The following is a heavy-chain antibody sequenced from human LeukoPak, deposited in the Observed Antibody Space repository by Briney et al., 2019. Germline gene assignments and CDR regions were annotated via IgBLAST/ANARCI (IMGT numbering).Heavy chain of an antibody. V-gene: IGHV3-23*01. Sequence: PGGFLRLSCAASGFTFNNYAMNWVRQAQGKGLEWVSAISGSGGSTYYADSVKGRFTISRDNSKNTLYLQMNSLRAEDTAVYYCAKEIGYCSTTSCAAFHYWGQGTLATVSS. D-gene: IGHD2-2*01. CDR2: ISGSGGST. J-gene: IGHJ4*02. CDR3: AKEIGYCSTTSCAAFHY. CDR1: GFTFNNYA.